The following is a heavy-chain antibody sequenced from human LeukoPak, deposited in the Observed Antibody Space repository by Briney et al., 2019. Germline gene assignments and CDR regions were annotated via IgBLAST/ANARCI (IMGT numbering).Heavy chain of an antibody. CDR3: RFYISGSDY. J-gene: IGHJ4*02. CDR1: GFTFSTSA. CDR2: IRPSDDTT. Sequence: QPGGSLRLSCEVFGFTFSTSAMSWVRQAPGKGLEWVSGIRPSDDTTYYVDSVKGRFTVSSDNSKNTLYLQMHSLRVEDTAVYYCRFYISGSDYWGQGTLVTVSS. V-gene: IGHV3-23*01. D-gene: IGHD3-22*01.